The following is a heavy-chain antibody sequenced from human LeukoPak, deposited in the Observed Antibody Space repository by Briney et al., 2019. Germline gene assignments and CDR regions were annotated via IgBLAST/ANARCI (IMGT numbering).Heavy chain of an antibody. V-gene: IGHV6-1*01. D-gene: IGHD2/OR15-2a*01. CDR2: TYYRSKWFN. CDR3: ARFSFYETRGQSST. Sequence: SQTLSLTCPLSALRLSTKSATWNWVRQSPSRGLEWLGRTYYRSKWFNDYAVSVKGRITINPDTSKNHCSLELDSWTREDREVYYRARFSFYETRGQSSTWGDGKLVTVSS. CDR1: ALRLSTKSAT. J-gene: IGHJ5*01.